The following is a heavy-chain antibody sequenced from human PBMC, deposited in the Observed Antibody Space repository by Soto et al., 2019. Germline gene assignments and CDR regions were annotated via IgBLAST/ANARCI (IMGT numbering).Heavy chain of an antibody. D-gene: IGHD6-13*01. CDR3: ARLIAAAATYWFDP. CDR1: GGSISSYY. J-gene: IGHJ5*02. V-gene: IGHV4-59*01. CDR2: IYYSGST. Sequence: QVQLQESGPGLVKPSETLSLTCTVSGGSISSYYWSWIRQPPGKGLEWIGYIYYSGSTNYNPSLTCRVTISVDTSKNQFSLKLSSVTAADTAVYYCARLIAAAATYWFDPWVQGTLVTVSS.